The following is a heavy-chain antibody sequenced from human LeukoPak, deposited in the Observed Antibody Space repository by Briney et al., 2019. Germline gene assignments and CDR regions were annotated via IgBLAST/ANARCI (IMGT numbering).Heavy chain of an antibody. Sequence: KAGGSLRLSCAASGFTFSSYSMNWVRQAPGKGLEWVSSISSSSSYIYYADSVKGRFTISRDNAKNSLYLQMNSLRAEDTAVYYCARDLSRYSYGDYWGQGTLVTVSS. CDR3: ARDLSRYSYGDY. D-gene: IGHD5-18*01. CDR1: GFTFSSYS. V-gene: IGHV3-21*01. CDR2: ISSSSSYI. J-gene: IGHJ4*02.